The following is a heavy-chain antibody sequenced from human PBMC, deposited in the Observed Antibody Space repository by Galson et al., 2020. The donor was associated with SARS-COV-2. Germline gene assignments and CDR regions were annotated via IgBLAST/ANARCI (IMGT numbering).Heavy chain of an antibody. CDR3: ARESSTAVLDY. Sequence: LSLTCAASGFSFNTNWMHWVRQAPGKGLVWVSRINSDGTYSTYADSVKGRFTMSRDNAKNTLYLQMDSLRAEDTAIYYCARESSTAVLDYWGQGTLVTVSS. CDR1: GFSFNTNW. V-gene: IGHV3-74*01. J-gene: IGHJ4*02. D-gene: IGHD2-2*01. CDR2: INSDGTYS.